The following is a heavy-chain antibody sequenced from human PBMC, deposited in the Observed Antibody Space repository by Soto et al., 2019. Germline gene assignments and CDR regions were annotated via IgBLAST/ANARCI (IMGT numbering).Heavy chain of an antibody. CDR1: GVSTSTSYY. V-gene: IGHV4-59*01. Sequence: SETLSLTCSVSGVSTSTSYYWGWIRKAPGKGPEWIGHIHNSGTSTHNPSLNGRVTISIDMSKKQFSLKLTSLTSADTAVYYCARDFYDSVGYTWFDSWSQGTLVTVSS. J-gene: IGHJ5*01. D-gene: IGHD3-22*01. CDR3: ARDFYDSVGYTWFDS. CDR2: IHNSGTS.